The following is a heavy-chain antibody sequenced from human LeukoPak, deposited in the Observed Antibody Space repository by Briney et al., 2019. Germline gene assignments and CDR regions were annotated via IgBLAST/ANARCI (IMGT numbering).Heavy chain of an antibody. D-gene: IGHD3-22*01. CDR3: ARAGDYYDSSGYTHFDY. V-gene: IGHV1-46*01. Sequence: ASVKVSCKASGYTFTSYYMHWVRQAPGQGLEWMGIINPSGGSTSYAQKFQGRVTMTRDTSTSTVYMELSGLRSEDTAVYYCARAGDYYDSSGYTHFDYWGQGTLVTVSS. CDR1: GYTFTSYY. J-gene: IGHJ4*02. CDR2: INPSGGST.